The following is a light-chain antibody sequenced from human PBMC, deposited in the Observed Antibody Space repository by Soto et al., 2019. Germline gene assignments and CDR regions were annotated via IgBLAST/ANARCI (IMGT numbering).Light chain of an antibody. Sequence: DIQMTQSPSTLSASVGDRVTITCRASQSISSWLAWYQQRPGKAPNLLIYKASSLKSGVPSRFSGSGSGPEFTLTISSLQPDDFATYYCQHYNSYLYTFGQGTKLEIK. CDR1: QSISSW. J-gene: IGKJ2*01. CDR3: QHYNSYLYT. CDR2: KAS. V-gene: IGKV1-5*03.